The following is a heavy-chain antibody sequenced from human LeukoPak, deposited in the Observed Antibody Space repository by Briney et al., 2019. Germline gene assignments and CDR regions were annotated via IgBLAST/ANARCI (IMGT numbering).Heavy chain of an antibody. CDR1: GFTFSNYW. D-gene: IGHD2-15*01. Sequence: GGSLRLSREASGFTFSNYWMSWVRQAPGKRLEWVANIKGDGSEIYYVDSVKGRFTISRDNDKNSLYLQMNNLRAEDTAVYYCARDGSSFDYWGQGALVTVSS. V-gene: IGHV3-7*01. CDR3: ARDGSSFDY. CDR2: IKGDGSEI. J-gene: IGHJ4*02.